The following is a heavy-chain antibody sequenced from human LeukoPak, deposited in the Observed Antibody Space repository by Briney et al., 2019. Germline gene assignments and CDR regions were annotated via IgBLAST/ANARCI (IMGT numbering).Heavy chain of an antibody. CDR1: GFTFSSYS. J-gene: IGHJ4*02. V-gene: IGHV3-21*01. Sequence: PGGSLRLSCAASGFTFSSYSMNWVRQAPGKGLEWVSSISSSSSYIYYADSVKGRFTISRDNAKNSLYLQMNSLRAEDTAVYYCARVGYYGSGSYFHLDYWGRGTLVTVSS. CDR2: ISSSSSYI. D-gene: IGHD3-10*01. CDR3: ARVGYYGSGSYFHLDY.